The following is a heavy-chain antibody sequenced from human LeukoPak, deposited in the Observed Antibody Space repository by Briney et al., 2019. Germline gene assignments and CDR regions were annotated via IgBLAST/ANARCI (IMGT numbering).Heavy chain of an antibody. CDR3: ARSKPMFDP. CDR1: GGSISSYY. Sequence: SEALSLTCTVSGGSISSYYWSWIRQPPGKGLEWIGYIYYSGSTNYNPSLKSRVTISVDTSKNQFSLKLSSVTAADTAVYYCARSKPMFDPWGQGTLVTASS. V-gene: IGHV4-59*01. CDR2: IYYSGST. J-gene: IGHJ5*02.